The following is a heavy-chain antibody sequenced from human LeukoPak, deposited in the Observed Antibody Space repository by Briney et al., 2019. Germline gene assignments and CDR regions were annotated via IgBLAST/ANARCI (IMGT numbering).Heavy chain of an antibody. J-gene: IGHJ4*02. D-gene: IGHD4-17*01. Sequence: SETLSLTCTVSGGSISSYYWSWIRQPPGKGLEWIGYIYHSGSTYYNPSLKSRVTISVDRSKNQFSLKLSSVTAADTAVYYCVAVTTREHFDYWGQGTLVTVSS. V-gene: IGHV4-59*04. CDR3: VAVTTREHFDY. CDR1: GGSISSYY. CDR2: IYHSGST.